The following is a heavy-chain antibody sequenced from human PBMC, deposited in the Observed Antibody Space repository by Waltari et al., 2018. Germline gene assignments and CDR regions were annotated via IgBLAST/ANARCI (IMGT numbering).Heavy chain of an antibody. V-gene: IGHV4-4*02. Sequence: HVQLQESGPGLVKPSGTLSLTCAVSVASISSTNWWTWIRQPPGKGLEWIGEIYHSGPTNYNPSLKRRVTIFVDKSKNQFSRKLRSVTAADTAGYYCARGGGANMSMMRGVFDIWGQGTMVTVSS. D-gene: IGHD3-10*01. CDR1: VASISSTNW. CDR2: IYHSGPT. J-gene: IGHJ3*02. CDR3: ARGGGANMSMMRGVFDI.